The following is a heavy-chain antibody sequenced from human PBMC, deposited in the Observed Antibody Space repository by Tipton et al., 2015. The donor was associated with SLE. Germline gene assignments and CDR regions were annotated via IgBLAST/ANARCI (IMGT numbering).Heavy chain of an antibody. CDR2: ISSSSYI. V-gene: IGHV3-21*01. CDR3: ARDCGGDCYYYYGMDV. D-gene: IGHD2-21*02. J-gene: IGHJ6*02. CDR1: GFTFSSYS. Sequence: SLRLSCAASGFTFSSYSMNWVRQAPGKGLEWVSSISSSSYIHYADSVKGRFTISRDNAKNSLYLQMNSLRAEDTAVYYCARDCGGDCYYYYGMDVWGQGTTVTVSS.